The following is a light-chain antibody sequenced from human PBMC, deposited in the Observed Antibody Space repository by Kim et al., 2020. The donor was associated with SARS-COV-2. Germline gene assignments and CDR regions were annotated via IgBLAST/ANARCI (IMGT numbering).Light chain of an antibody. CDR2: LYSDGSH. CDR3: QTWGTGIHV. V-gene: IGLV4-69*01. CDR1: SGHSSNA. Sequence: QLVLTQSPSASASLGASVKLTCTLSSGHSSNAIAWHQQQPERGPRYLMKLYSDGSHSKGDGIPDRFSGSSSGAERYLTISSLQSEDEADYYCQTWGTGIHVFGGGTQLTVL. J-gene: IGLJ3*02.